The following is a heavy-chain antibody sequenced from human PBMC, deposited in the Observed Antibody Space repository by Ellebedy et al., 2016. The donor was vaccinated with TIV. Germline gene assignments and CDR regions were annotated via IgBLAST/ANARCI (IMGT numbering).Heavy chain of an antibody. V-gene: IGHV1-69*13. CDR3: ARLAYFGEGY. Sequence: SVKVSCXASGGTFNSYAISWVRQAPGQGLEWMGGIIPIFGTANYAQKFQGRVTITADESTSTAYMELSRLRSDDMAVYYCARLAYFGEGYWGQGTLVTVSS. J-gene: IGHJ4*02. CDR2: IIPIFGTA. CDR1: GGTFNSYA. D-gene: IGHD3-10*01.